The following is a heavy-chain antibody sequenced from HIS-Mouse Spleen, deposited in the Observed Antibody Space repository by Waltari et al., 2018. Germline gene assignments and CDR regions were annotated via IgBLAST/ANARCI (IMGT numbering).Heavy chain of an antibody. CDR3: AREIPYSSSWYDWYFDL. CDR2: IYYSGGP. V-gene: IGHV4-39*07. CDR1: GGSISSSSYY. Sequence: QLQLQESGPGLVKPSETLSLTCTVSGGSISSSSYYWGWIRQPPGKGLEGIGRIYYSGGPDYNPALKSRVTISVDTSRNQFSLKLSSVTAADTAVYYCAREIPYSSSWYDWYFDLWGRGTLVTVSS. J-gene: IGHJ2*01. D-gene: IGHD6-13*01.